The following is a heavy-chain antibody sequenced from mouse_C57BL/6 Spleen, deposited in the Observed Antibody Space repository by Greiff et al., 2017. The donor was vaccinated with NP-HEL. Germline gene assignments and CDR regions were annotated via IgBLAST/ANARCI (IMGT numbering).Heavy chain of an antibody. CDR2: IHPNSGST. D-gene: IGHD3-1*01. Sequence: VQLQQSGAELVKPGASVKLSCKASGYTFTSYWMHWVKQRPGQGLEWIGMIHPNSGSTNYNEKFKSKATLTVDKSSSTAYMQLSSLTSEDSAVYDCAREGTRGYFDVWGTGTTVTVSS. V-gene: IGHV1-64*01. CDR3: AREGTRGYFDV. CDR1: GYTFTSYW. J-gene: IGHJ1*03.